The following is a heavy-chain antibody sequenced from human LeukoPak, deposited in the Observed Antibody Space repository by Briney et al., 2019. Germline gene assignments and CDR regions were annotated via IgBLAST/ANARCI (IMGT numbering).Heavy chain of an antibody. J-gene: IGHJ4*02. V-gene: IGHV3-23*01. Sequence: PGGSLRLSCAASGFTFSSYGMGWVRQAPGKGLEWVSTITDNGGTSYYADSVKGRFTISRDSSKNMLYLLMNSVRVEDTALYYCAKLIPYSGWPYDYWGQGTLVTVSS. CDR2: ITDNGGTS. CDR1: GFTFSSYG. CDR3: AKLIPYSGWPYDY. D-gene: IGHD5-12*01.